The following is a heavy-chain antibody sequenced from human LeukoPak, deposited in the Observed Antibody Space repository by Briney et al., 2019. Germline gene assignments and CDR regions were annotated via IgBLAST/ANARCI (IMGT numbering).Heavy chain of an antibody. D-gene: IGHD2-2*01. J-gene: IGHJ3*02. CDR3: ARGSSTSAPDSFHI. V-gene: IGHV3-33*01. CDR1: GFTFSTHG. CDR2: IWFDGSNN. Sequence: PGGSLRLSCAASGFTFSTHGMHWVRQAPGKGLEWVAVIWFDGSNNYYADSVKGRFTISRDNSKNTLYLQMNSLRAEDTAVYYCARGSSTSAPDSFHIWGQGTMVTVSS.